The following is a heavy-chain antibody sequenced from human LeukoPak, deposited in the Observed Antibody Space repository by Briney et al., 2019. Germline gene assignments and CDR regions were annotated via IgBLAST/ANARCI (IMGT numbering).Heavy chain of an antibody. Sequence: SETLSLTCSVSGGSVRNYYWNWIRQPPGKGLEWIGYVYYTGSSNSDPSLKSRVTMFVDTSKNQLSLRLSSVSALDTAVYYCARGAYASAWYAFDIWGPGTGVSVTS. D-gene: IGHD6-19*01. V-gene: IGHV4-59*02. CDR1: GGSVRNYY. CDR3: ARGAYASAWYAFDI. CDR2: VYYTGSS. J-gene: IGHJ3*02.